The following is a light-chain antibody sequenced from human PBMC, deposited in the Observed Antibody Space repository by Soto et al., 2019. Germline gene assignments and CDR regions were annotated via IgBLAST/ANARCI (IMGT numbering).Light chain of an antibody. CDR1: QSVSSY. V-gene: IGKV3-11*01. CDR2: AAS. CDR3: QQRSNWPRT. Sequence: EIVLTQSPATLSLSPGDTATLSCRASQSVSSYLAWYQQKPGQAPRLLIYAASNRATGIPARFSGSGSGTDFTRTIGSLEPEYFAVYYCQQRSNWPRTFGQGTKVEIK. J-gene: IGKJ2*01.